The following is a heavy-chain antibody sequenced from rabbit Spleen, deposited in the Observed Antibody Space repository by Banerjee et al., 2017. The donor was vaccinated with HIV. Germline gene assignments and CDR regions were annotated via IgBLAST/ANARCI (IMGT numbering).Heavy chain of an antibody. D-gene: IGHD1-1*01. V-gene: IGHV1S40*01. J-gene: IGHJ4*01. CDR1: GFSFSSNDY. CDR3: ARDLTGVIGWNFKL. Sequence: QSLEESGGDLVKPGASLTLTCTASGFSFSSNDYMCWVRQAPGKGLEWISCIAGSSSGFTYSATWAKGRFTCSKTSSTTVTLRMTSLTAADTATYFCARDLTGVIGWNFKLWGPGTLVTVS. CDR2: IAGSSSGFT.